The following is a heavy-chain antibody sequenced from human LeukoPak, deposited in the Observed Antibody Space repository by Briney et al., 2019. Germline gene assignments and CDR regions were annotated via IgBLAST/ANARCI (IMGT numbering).Heavy chain of an antibody. CDR1: GFTFNSYA. J-gene: IGHJ4*02. CDR3: GKTTTGYSSGRYPGWPVDY. D-gene: IGHD6-19*01. V-gene: IGHV3-23*01. CDR2: ILGSGGSA. Sequence: GGSLRLSCAASGFTFNSYAMYWVRQAPGKGLEWVSGILGSGGSAHYADSVKGRFTISRDNSKNTVYLQMDSLRVEDTAVYYCGKTTTGYSSGRYPGWPVDYWGQGTLDTVSS.